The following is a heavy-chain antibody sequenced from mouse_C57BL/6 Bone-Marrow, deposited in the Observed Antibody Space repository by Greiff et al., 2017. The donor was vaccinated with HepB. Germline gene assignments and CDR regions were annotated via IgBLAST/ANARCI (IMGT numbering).Heavy chain of an antibody. J-gene: IGHJ4*01. CDR2: IYPGDGDT. Sequence: QVQLQQSGPELVKPGASVKISCKASGYAFSSSWMNWVEQRPGKGLEWIGRIYPGDGDTNYNGKFKGKATLTADKSSSTAYMQLSSLTSEDSAVYFCARGITHWGQGTSVTVSS. CDR1: GYAFSSSW. V-gene: IGHV1-82*01. CDR3: ARGITH. D-gene: IGHD1-1*01.